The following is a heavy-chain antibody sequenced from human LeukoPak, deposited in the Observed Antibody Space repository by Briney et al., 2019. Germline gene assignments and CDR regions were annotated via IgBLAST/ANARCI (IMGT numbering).Heavy chain of an antibody. V-gene: IGHV3-9*01. J-gene: IGHJ6*03. Sequence: PGGSLRLSCAASGFAFGDYAMHWVRQAPGKGLEWVPGISWNSGKIGYADSVKGRVTISRDNAKNSLYLQMNSLRAEDTALYYCAKDQSTGDYYYYMDVWGKGTTVTVSS. CDR1: GFAFGDYA. D-gene: IGHD1-26*01. CDR3: AKDQSTGDYYYYMDV. CDR2: ISWNSGKI.